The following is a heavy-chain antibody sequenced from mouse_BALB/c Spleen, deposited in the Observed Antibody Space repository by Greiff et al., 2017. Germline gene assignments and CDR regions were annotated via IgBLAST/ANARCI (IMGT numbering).Heavy chain of an antibody. CDR3: ARDGGGYPVAY. CDR2: ISYDGSN. Sequence: ESGPGLVKPSQSLSLTCSVTGYSITSGYYWNWIRQFPGNKLEWMGYISYDGSNNYNPSLKNRISITRDTSKNQFFLKLNSVTTEDTATYYCARDGGGYPVAYWGQGTLVTVSA. D-gene: IGHD2-2*01. J-gene: IGHJ3*01. V-gene: IGHV3-6*02. CDR1: GYSITSGYY.